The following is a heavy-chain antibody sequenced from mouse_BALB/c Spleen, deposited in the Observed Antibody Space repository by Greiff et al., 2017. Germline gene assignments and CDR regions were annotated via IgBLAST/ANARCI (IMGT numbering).Heavy chain of an antibody. CDR1: GFSLTSYG. D-gene: IGHD4-1*01. CDR3: ARVWEGMAY. J-gene: IGHJ3*01. V-gene: IGHV2-9*02. CDR2: IWAGGST. Sequence: VKLEESGPGLVAPSPSLSITCTVSGFSLTSYGVHWVRQPPGKGLEWLGVIWAGGSTNYNSALMSRLSISKDNSKSQVFLKMNSLQTDDTAMYYCARVWEGMAYWGQGTLVTVSA.